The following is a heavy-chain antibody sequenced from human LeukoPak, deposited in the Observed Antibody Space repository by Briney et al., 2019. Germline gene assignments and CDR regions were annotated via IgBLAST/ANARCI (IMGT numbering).Heavy chain of an antibody. J-gene: IGHJ4*02. CDR2: ISGSGGST. CDR3: AKDDYRHYGWSPPGY. Sequence: GGSLRLSCAASGFTFSRYAMSWVRQAPGEGLEWVSAISGSGGSTYYADSVKGRFTISRDNSKNTLYLQMNSLRAEDTAVYYCAKDDYRHYGWSPPGYWGQGTLVTVSS. V-gene: IGHV3-23*01. D-gene: IGHD4-11*01. CDR1: GFTFSRYA.